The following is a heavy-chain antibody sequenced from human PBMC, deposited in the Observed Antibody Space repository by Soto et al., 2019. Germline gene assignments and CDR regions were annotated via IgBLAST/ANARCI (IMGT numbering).Heavy chain of an antibody. CDR1: GGSISSYY. CDR2: IYHTGIA. Sequence: SETLSVTYPVSGGSISSYYWSWIRQTPGKGLEWLGHIYHTGIADYNPSLQGRVTFSVDTSSNQFSLKLTSVTAAETAVYYCARIPGYDSSGYSFEPEWYVDLWGCGTLVT. J-gene: IGHJ2*01. V-gene: IGHV4-59*01. D-gene: IGHD3-22*01. CDR3: ARIPGYDSSGYSFEPEWYVDL.